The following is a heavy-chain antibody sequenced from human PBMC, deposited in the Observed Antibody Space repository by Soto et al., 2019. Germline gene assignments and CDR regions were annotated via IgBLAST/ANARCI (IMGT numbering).Heavy chain of an antibody. V-gene: IGHV1-69*01. CDR2: IIPIFGTA. CDR3: ARGMMGSSTWYSESLYWYFDL. Sequence: QVQLVQSGAEVKKPGSSVKVSCKASGGTFSSYAISWVRQDPGQGLEWMGGIIPIFGTANYAQKFQGRVTITADESTSTAYMELSSLRSEDTAVYYCARGMMGSSTWYSESLYWYFDLWGRGTLVTVSS. CDR1: GGTFSSYA. J-gene: IGHJ2*01. D-gene: IGHD6-13*01.